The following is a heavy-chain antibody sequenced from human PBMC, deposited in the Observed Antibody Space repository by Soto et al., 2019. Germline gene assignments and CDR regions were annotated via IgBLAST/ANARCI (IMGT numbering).Heavy chain of an antibody. CDR1: GGSISSSNYY. J-gene: IGHJ4*02. D-gene: IGHD2-21*02. CDR2: IYYREGT. CDR3: ARVRGPCCGGDGYPTTANWLDP. Sequence: SETLSLTCSVSGGSISSSNYYWGWIRHPPGKGLEWIGRIYYREGTYYNPSLKRRVSISVDRSKNQFSLKLSSVTAAETAVNYCARVRGPCCGGDGYPTTANWLDPGGQETLATVPQ. V-gene: IGHV4-39*07.